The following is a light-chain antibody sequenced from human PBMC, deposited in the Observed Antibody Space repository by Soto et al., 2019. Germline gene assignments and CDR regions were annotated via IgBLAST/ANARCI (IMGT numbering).Light chain of an antibody. V-gene: IGLV2-8*01. Sequence: QSALTQPPSASGSPGQSVTISCTGTSSDVGGYNYVSWYQQYPGKAPKLMIYEVSKRPSGVPDRFSGSKSGNTASLPVSGLQAEDEADYYCSSYAGSNNVFGTGTKVTVL. J-gene: IGLJ1*01. CDR2: EVS. CDR1: SSDVGGYNY. CDR3: SSYAGSNNV.